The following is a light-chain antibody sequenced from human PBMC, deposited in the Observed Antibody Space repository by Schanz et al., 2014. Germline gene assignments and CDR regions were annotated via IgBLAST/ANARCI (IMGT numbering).Light chain of an antibody. CDR2: STS. J-gene: IGKJ2*01. Sequence: EIVLTQSPGTLSLSPGERATLSCRASQGISSSYLAWYQQKSGQPPRLLIYSTSTRATGISDRFSGSGSGTDFTLTISRLEPEDFAVYYCQLYSSLPMFTFGQGSKLEVK. CDR3: QLYSSLPMFT. CDR1: QGISSSY. V-gene: IGKV3-20*01.